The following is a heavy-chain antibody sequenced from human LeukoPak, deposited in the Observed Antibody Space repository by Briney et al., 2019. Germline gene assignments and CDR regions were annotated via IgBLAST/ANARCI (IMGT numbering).Heavy chain of an antibody. CDR3: ARYYSNYCFDY. V-gene: IGHV1-46*01. CDR2: INPSGGSI. Sequence: ASVKVSCKASGYTFSTYYMHWVRQAPGQGLEWMGTINPSGGSISYAQKFQGRVTVTRDTSTSTVYMEQSSLRSEDTAVYYCARYYSNYCFDYWGQGTPVTVSS. CDR1: GYTFSTYY. J-gene: IGHJ4*02. D-gene: IGHD4-11*01.